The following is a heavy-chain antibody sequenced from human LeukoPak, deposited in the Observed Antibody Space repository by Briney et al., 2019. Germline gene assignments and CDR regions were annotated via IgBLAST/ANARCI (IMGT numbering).Heavy chain of an antibody. CDR1: GYTFTSYG. Sequence: ASVKVSCKASGYTFTSYGISWVRQAPGQELEWMGWISAYNGNTNYAQKLQGRVTMTTDTSTSTAYMELRSLRSDDTAVYYCAINYYYGSGSYYKVAFDYWGQGTLVTVSS. J-gene: IGHJ4*02. CDR2: ISAYNGNT. D-gene: IGHD3-10*01. V-gene: IGHV1-18*01. CDR3: AINYYYGSGSYYKVAFDY.